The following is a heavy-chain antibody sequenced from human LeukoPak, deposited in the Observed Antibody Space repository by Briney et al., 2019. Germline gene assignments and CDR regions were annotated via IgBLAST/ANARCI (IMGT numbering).Heavy chain of an antibody. J-gene: IGHJ5*02. V-gene: IGHV1-8*01. CDR2: MNPNSGNT. Sequence: GASVKVSCKASGYTFTSYDISWVRQATGQGLEWMGWMNPNSGNTGYAQKFQGRVTMTRNTSISTAYMELSSLRSEDTAVYYCARGGYCSSTSCSFHNWFDPWGQGTLVTVSS. CDR3: ARGGYCSSTSCSFHNWFDP. D-gene: IGHD2-2*01. CDR1: GYTFTSYD.